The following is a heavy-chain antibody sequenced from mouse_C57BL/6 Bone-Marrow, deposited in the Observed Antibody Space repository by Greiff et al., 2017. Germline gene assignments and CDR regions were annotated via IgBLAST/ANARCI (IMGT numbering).Heavy chain of an antibody. CDR2: ISDGGSYT. Sequence: EVKLQESGGGLVKPGGSLKLSCAASGFTFSSYAMSWVRQTPEKRLEWVATISDGGSYTYYPDNVKGRFTIARDNAKNNLYLQMSHLKSEDTAMYYCARDPHSYYYGSSWFAYWGQGTLVTVSA. CDR1: GFTFSSYA. CDR3: ARDPHSYYYGSSWFAY. J-gene: IGHJ3*01. D-gene: IGHD1-1*01. V-gene: IGHV5-4*01.